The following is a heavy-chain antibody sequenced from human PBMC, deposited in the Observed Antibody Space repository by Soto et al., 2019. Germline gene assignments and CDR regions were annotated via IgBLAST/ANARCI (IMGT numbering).Heavy chain of an antibody. D-gene: IGHD3-22*01. J-gene: IGHJ3*02. CDR1: GYTFTRSG. CDR2: MNPNSGNT. CDR3: ARGLYYDSSGSDDAFDI. V-gene: IGHV1-8*01. Sequence: ASVKVSCKASGYTFTRSGIIWVRQAPGQGLEWMGWMNPNSGNTGYTQKFQGRVTMARNTSISTAYMELSSLRSEDTAVYYCARGLYYDSSGSDDAFDIWGQGTMVTVSS.